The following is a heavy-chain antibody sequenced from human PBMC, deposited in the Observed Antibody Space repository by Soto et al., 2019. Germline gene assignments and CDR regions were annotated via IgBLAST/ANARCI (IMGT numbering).Heavy chain of an antibody. CDR2: IVPMLGTP. Sequence: QVQLVQSGAEVKEPGSSVRVSCKASGGSFSNFIMNWVRQTPGQGLEWMGGIVPMLGTPTYAEKFKGRVTISATGAASTAYLALTSLRSEDTAIYYCARNGTYSNSLSHYTGMDVWGQGTTVTVS. CDR1: GGSFSNFI. CDR3: ARNGTYSNSLSHYTGMDV. D-gene: IGHD4-4*01. V-gene: IGHV1-69*01. J-gene: IGHJ6*02.